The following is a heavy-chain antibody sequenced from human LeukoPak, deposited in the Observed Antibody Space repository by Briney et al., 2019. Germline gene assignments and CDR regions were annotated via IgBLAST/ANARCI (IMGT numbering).Heavy chain of an antibody. J-gene: IGHJ4*02. V-gene: IGHV3-30*18. CDR3: AKDKAGSGWYQGFDY. Sequence: PGGSLRLSCAASGFTFSSYGMHWVRQAPGKGLEWVAVISYDGSNKYYADSVKGRFTISRDNSKNTLYLQMNSLRAEDTAVYYCAKDKAGSGWYQGFDYWGQGTLVTVSS. D-gene: IGHD6-19*01. CDR1: GFTFSSYG. CDR2: ISYDGSNK.